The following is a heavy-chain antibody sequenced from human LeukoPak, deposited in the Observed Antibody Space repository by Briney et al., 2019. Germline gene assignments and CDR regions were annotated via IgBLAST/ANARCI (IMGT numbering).Heavy chain of an antibody. D-gene: IGHD1-26*01. CDR1: GFTFSSHS. CDR2: ISSSSSTI. Sequence: PGGSLRLSCAASGFTFSSHSMNWVRQAPGKGLEWVSYISSSSSTIYYADSVKGRFTISRDNAKNSLYLQMNSLRAEDTAVYYCARVFGRTVDYWGQGTLVTVSS. CDR3: ARVFGRTVDY. V-gene: IGHV3-48*01. J-gene: IGHJ4*02.